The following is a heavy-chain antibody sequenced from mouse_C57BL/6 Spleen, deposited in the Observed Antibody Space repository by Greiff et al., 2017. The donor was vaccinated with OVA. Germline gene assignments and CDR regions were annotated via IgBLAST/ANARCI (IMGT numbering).Heavy chain of an antibody. CDR3: TRRGMTTVVAH. V-gene: IGHV1-15*01. Sequence: VQLQQSGAELVRPGASVTLSCKASGYTFTDYEMHWVKQTPVHGLEWIGAIDPETGGTAYNQKFKGKAILTADKSSSTAYMELRSLTSEDSAVEYCTRRGMTTVVAHWGQGTSVTVSS. CDR1: GYTFTDYE. CDR2: IDPETGGT. J-gene: IGHJ4*01. D-gene: IGHD1-1*01.